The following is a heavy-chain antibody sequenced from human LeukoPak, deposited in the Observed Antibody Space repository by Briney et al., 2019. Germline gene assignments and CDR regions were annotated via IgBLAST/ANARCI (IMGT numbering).Heavy chain of an antibody. J-gene: IGHJ4*02. Sequence: GASVKVSCKASGYTFTGYYMHWVRQAPGQGLEWMGRINPNSGGTNYAQKFQGRVTMTRDTSISTAYMELSRLRSDDTAVYYCAREYCSSTSCYIPELDYWGQGTLVTVSS. V-gene: IGHV1-2*06. CDR2: INPNSGGT. CDR3: AREYCSSTSCYIPELDY. D-gene: IGHD2-2*01. CDR1: GYTFTGYY.